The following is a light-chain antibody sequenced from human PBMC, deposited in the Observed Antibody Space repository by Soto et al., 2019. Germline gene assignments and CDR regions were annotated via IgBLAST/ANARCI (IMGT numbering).Light chain of an antibody. CDR3: QQYRNWPRT. CDR2: GAS. CDR1: QSVDIN. Sequence: EIVLTQSPATLSVSPGERVTLSCRASQSVDINLAWYQQKPGQAPRLLIYGASTRATDMPGRFSSRGSGTEFTLTINSLQSEDFAVYYCQQYRNWPRTFGQGTKVDI. V-gene: IGKV3-15*01. J-gene: IGKJ1*01.